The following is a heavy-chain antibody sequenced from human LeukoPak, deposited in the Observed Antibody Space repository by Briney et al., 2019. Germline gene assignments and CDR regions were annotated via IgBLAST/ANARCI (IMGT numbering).Heavy chain of an antibody. CDR1: GYTFTSYY. V-gene: IGHV1-46*01. D-gene: IGHD2-2*01. CDR3: ARDVQYHTTPSDYCYYGMDV. CDR2: INPSGGST. J-gene: IGHJ6*02. Sequence: ASVKVSCKASGYTFTSYYMHWVRQAPGQGLEWMGIINPSGGSTSYAQKFQGRVTMTRDTSTSTVYMELSSLRSEDTAVYYCARDVQYHTTPSDYCYYGMDVWGQGTTVTVSS.